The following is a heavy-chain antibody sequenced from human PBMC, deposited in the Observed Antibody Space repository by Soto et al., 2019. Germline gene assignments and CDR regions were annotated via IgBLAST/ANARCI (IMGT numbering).Heavy chain of an antibody. CDR1: GYSFTTYW. Sequence: GDSLKISCKSYGYSFTTYWIAWVRQMPGKGLEWMGSIHPGESDTRYSPSFQGQVTISADRSITTAYLQWSSLKASDTAMYYCARREETYYNVYGIDVCGQGTTVTVS. D-gene: IGHD1-20*01. CDR3: ARREETYYNVYGIDV. CDR2: IHPGESDT. V-gene: IGHV5-51*01. J-gene: IGHJ6*02.